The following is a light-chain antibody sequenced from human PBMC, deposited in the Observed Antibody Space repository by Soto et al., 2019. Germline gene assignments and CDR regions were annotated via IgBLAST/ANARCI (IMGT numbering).Light chain of an antibody. CDR3: QQYSSYPYT. J-gene: IGKJ2*01. V-gene: IGKV1-5*03. Sequence: DIPMTQSPSTLSASVGDRVTITSRASQSISSWLAWYQQKPGKAPKLLIYKASSLERGVPSRFSGRGSGTEFTLTIRSLQPDDFATYYCQQYSSYPYTFGQGTKLEI. CDR2: KAS. CDR1: QSISSW.